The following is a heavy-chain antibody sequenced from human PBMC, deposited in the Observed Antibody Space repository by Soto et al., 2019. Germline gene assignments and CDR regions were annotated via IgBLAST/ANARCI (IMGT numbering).Heavy chain of an antibody. CDR3: AREDDSSGLYTIDS. V-gene: IGHV3-74*01. Sequence: GGSLRLSCAASGFTFSNYWMHWVRQAPGKGLVWVSRIHSGGSSTNYADSVKGRFTISRDNAKSTLYLQMNSLRAEDTAVYYCAREDDSSGLYTIDSCGQGTLVTVSS. CDR1: GFTFSNYW. CDR2: IHSGGSST. D-gene: IGHD3-22*01. J-gene: IGHJ4*02.